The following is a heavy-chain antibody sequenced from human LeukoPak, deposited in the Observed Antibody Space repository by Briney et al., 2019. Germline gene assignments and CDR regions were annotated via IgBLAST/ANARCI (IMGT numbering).Heavy chain of an antibody. CDR2: ITSSSSFT. J-gene: IGHJ4*02. CDR1: GFTFSDYS. CDR3: ARGFEYSSSPYDY. D-gene: IGHD6-6*01. V-gene: IGHV3-11*06. Sequence: GGSLRLSRAASGFTFSDYSMSWIRQAPGKGLEWVSYITSSSSFTNYADSVKDRFTISRDNAKNSLYLQMNSLRAEDTAVYYCARGFEYSSSPYDYWGQGTLVTVSS.